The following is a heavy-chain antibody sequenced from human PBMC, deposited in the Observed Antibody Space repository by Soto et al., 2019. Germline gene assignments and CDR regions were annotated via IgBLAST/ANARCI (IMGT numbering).Heavy chain of an antibody. J-gene: IGHJ5*02. D-gene: IGHD3-10*01. CDR3: ARTLLWFGESSGPGWFDP. V-gene: IGHV3-48*01. Sequence: GGSLRLSCAASGFTFSSYSMNWVRQAPGKGLEWVSYISSSSSTIYYADSVKGRFTISRDNAKNSLYLQMNSLRAEDTAVYYCARTLLWFGESSGPGWFDPWGQGTLVTVSS. CDR2: ISSSSSTI. CDR1: GFTFSSYS.